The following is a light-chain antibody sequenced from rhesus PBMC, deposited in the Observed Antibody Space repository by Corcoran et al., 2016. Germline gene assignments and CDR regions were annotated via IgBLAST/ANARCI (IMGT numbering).Light chain of an antibody. CDR3: QHGYGAPVT. V-gene: IGKV1-74*01. CDR1: DNVQNF. CDR2: RAS. J-gene: IGKJ3*01. Sequence: DIQMTQSPASLSASVGDRVTIACRASDNVQNFLNWWQQKPGKAPKLLIYRASSLHGGVPSRFSGSGSWTDFTFTISSLQPEDFSTYYSQHGYGAPVTFGRGTKLDIK.